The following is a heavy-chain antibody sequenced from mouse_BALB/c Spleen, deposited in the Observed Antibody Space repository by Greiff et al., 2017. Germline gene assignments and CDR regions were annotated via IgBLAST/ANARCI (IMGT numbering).Heavy chain of an antibody. J-gene: IGHJ4*01. CDR1: GYTFTDYA. CDR3: ARCRTGMDY. Sequence: VQLLESGGGVVRPGVSVKISCKGSGYTFTDYAMYWVQQSHAKRLEWIGGISTYNGNTNYKQKFKGKATIAIDNSSSTVYMEIARLTSEDSAIYYYARCRTGMDYWGQGTSVTVSS. V-gene: IGHV1S137*01. CDR2: ISTYNGNT.